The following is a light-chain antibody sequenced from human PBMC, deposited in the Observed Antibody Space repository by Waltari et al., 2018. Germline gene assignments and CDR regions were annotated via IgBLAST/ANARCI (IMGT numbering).Light chain of an antibody. CDR1: SSDVGTYNL. J-gene: IGLJ3*02. Sequence: QSALTQTATVSGSPGQSITISCTGTSSDVGTYNLVSWYQQHPGKAPTLIIYDVNKRTSGVSNRFSGSKSGSTASLTISGLQAADEADYYCCSYAGSAISVFGGGTKVTVL. CDR3: CSYAGSAISV. CDR2: DVN. V-gene: IGLV2-23*02.